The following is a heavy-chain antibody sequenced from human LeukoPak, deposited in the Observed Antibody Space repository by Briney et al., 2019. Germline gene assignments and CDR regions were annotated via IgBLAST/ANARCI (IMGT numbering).Heavy chain of an antibody. V-gene: IGHV1-8*01. CDR1: GYTFTRYD. J-gene: IGHJ5*02. CDR2: TNPNSGNT. CDR3: ARASYDILTGTTNWFDP. Sequence: ASVKVSCKASGYTFTRYDMNWVRQATGQGLKWMGWTNPNSGNTGYAQKFHVRVTMTRNTSIITAYMEVISLISDDTSVHYCARASYDILTGTTNWFDPWGQGTLVTVSS. D-gene: IGHD3-9*01.